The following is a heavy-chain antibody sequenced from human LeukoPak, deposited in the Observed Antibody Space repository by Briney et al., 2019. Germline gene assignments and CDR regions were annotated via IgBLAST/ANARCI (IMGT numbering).Heavy chain of an antibody. V-gene: IGHV3-15*01. CDR3: ATLTVRGVINI. CDR1: GFTFSNTW. Sequence: GGSLRLSCAASGFTFSNTWMNWVRQAPGKGLEWVGRIQSKTDGGTTECAAPVKGRFTISRDDSKTTLYPQMNSLKTEDTAVYYCATLTVRGVINIWGQGTLVTVSS. J-gene: IGHJ4*02. CDR2: IQSKTDGGTT. D-gene: IGHD3-10*01.